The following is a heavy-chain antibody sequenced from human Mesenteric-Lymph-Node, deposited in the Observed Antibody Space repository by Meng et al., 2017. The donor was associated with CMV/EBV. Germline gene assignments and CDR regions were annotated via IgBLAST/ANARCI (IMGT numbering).Heavy chain of an antibody. CDR1: GDSISTYY. CDR3: ARGEKIFGVERWFDP. J-gene: IGHJ5*02. CDR2: IYNTGYT. V-gene: IGHV4-59*01. Sequence: SETLSLTCIVSGDSISTYYWSWIRQPPGKGLEWIGYIYNTGYTNYNPSLKSRVTISVDTSKNHFSLKMTSVTAADTAIYYCARGEKIFGVERWFDPWGQGTLVTVSS. D-gene: IGHD3-3*01.